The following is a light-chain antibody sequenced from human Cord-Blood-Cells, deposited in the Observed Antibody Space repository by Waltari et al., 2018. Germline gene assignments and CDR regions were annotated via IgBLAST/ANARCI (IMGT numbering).Light chain of an antibody. CDR1: NSDVGGYNY. CDR3: SSYAGSNNFV. V-gene: IGLV2-8*01. Sequence: QSALTQPPSASGSPGQSVTISCTGTNSDVGGYNYVSWYQQHPGKAPKLMIYEVSKRPSGVPERFSGCKSGNTASLTVSGLQAEDEADYYCSSYAGSNNFVFGGGTKLTVL. CDR2: EVS. J-gene: IGLJ2*01.